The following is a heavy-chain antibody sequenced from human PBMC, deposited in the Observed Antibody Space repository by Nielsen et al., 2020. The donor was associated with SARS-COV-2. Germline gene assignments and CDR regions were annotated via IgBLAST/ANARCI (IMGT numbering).Heavy chain of an antibody. D-gene: IGHD3-22*01. CDR2: ISSTSSYI. CDR3: AREQRDYSDHIKWFDS. J-gene: IGHJ5*01. Sequence: GGSLRLSCAASGFIFGSYTMTYFRQAPGKGLEWVSSISSTSSYIYYADPVKGRFTISRDNAESSLYLQMNSLRAEDTAVYYCAREQRDYSDHIKWFDSWGQGTLVTVSS. V-gene: IGHV3-21*01. CDR1: GFIFGSYT.